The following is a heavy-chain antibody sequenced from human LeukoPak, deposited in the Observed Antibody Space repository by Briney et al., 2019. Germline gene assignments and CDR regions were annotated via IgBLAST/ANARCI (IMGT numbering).Heavy chain of an antibody. CDR2: ISNSVSTT. D-gene: IGHD5-24*01. Sequence: GGSLRLSCVASGFTFSPYSMSWVRQAPGKGLEWISYISNSVSTTYYADSVKGRFTISRDNAKNSVYLQTNSLRVEDTGVYYCTTYGRDGYKGYYWGQGTQVTVSS. V-gene: IGHV3-48*04. J-gene: IGHJ4*02. CDR1: GFTFSPYS. CDR3: TTYGRDGYKGYY.